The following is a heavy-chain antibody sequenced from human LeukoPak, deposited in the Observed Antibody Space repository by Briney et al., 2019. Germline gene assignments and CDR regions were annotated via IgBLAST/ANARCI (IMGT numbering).Heavy chain of an antibody. CDR2: ISSSNSLI. Sequence: GGSLRLSCAASGFTFTNYNMNWVRQPPGKGLEWVSYISSSNSLIYYADSVKGRFAISRDNAKNSLHLQMNSLRAEDTAIYYCARDFEAAGEDYWGQGTLVTVSS. V-gene: IGHV3-48*01. J-gene: IGHJ4*02. CDR3: ARDFEAAGEDY. CDR1: GFTFTNYN. D-gene: IGHD6-13*01.